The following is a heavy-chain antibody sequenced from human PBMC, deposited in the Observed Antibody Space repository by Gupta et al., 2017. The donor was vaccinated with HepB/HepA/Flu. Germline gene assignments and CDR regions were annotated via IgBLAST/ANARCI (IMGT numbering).Heavy chain of an antibody. CDR3: ARVDSFGSFDV. V-gene: IGHV3-33*01. Sequence: QVQLVESGGGVVQAGRSLRLSCAASGFVFKTYGLYWVRQAPGKGLEWVTFIWDDASNKYYADSVKGRFTISRDNSKNTLFLQMSSLRVEDTAIYYCARVDSFGSFDVWGQGTVVAVSS. CDR1: GFVFKTYG. J-gene: IGHJ3*01. CDR2: IWDDASNK. D-gene: IGHD3-16*01.